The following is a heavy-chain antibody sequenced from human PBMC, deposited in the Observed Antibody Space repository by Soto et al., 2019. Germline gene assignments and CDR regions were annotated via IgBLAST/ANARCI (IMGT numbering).Heavy chain of an antibody. CDR1: GYTFTSYD. Sequence: ASVKVSCKASGYTFTSYDINWVRQATGQGLEWMGWMNPNSGNTGYAQKFQGRVTMTRNTSISTAYMELSSLRSEDTAVYYCARRLRYFDWLLDSDNWYFDLWGRGTLVTVSS. D-gene: IGHD3-9*01. CDR3: ARRLRYFDWLLDSDNWYFDL. CDR2: MNPNSGNT. V-gene: IGHV1-8*01. J-gene: IGHJ2*01.